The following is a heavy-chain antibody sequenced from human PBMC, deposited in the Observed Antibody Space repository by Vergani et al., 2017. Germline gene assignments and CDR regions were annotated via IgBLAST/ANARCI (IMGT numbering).Heavy chain of an antibody. D-gene: IGHD2-2*01. CDR1: GFTFSSYW. Sequence: EVQLVESGGGLVQPGGSLRLSCAASGFTFSSYWMHWVRQAPGKGLVWVSRINSDGSSTSYADSVKGRFTISRDNAKNTLYLQMTDLRAEDTATYYCAKVCGSTSCPYGGGAFDVWGHGTMVTVSS. CDR2: INSDGSST. J-gene: IGHJ3*01. V-gene: IGHV3-74*01. CDR3: AKVCGSTSCPYGGGAFDV.